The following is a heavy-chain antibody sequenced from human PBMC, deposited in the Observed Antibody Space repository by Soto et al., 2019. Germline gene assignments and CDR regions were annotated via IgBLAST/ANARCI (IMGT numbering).Heavy chain of an antibody. CDR3: ARDRGIVVVPAAIHYYYGMDV. J-gene: IGHJ6*02. CDR1: GFTFSSYS. Sequence: EVQLVESGGGLVKPGGSLRLSCAASGFTFSSYSMNWVRQAPGKGLEWVSSISSSSSYIYYADSVKGRFTISRDNAKNTLYLQMNSLRAEDTPVYYCARDRGIVVVPAAIHYYYGMDVWGQGTTVTVSS. V-gene: IGHV3-21*01. D-gene: IGHD2-2*01. CDR2: ISSSSSYI.